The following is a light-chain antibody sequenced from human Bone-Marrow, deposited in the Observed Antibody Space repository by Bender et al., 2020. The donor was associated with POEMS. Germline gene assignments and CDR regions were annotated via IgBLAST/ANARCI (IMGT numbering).Light chain of an antibody. Sequence: QSALTQPASVSGSPGQSIAISCTGTRSDVGSYDLVSWYQQHPGKVPKVIIYEGSKRPSGVSNRFSGSKSDNTASLTISGLQAEDEADYYCCSYAGSSTYVFGTGTKVTVL. CDR1: RSDVGSYDL. J-gene: IGLJ1*01. CDR2: EGS. V-gene: IGLV2-23*01. CDR3: CSYAGSSTYV.